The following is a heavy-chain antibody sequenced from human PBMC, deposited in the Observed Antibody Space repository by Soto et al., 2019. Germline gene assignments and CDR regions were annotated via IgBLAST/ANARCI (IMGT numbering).Heavy chain of an antibody. V-gene: IGHV2-70*11. CDR2: IDWDDDK. Sequence: SGPTLVNPTQTLTLTCTFSGFSLSTSGMCVSWIRQPPGKALEWLARIDWDDDKYYSTSLKTRLTISKDTSKNQVVLTMTNMDPVDTATYYCARMYYYDSQASTDFDYWGQGTLVTVSS. D-gene: IGHD3-22*01. CDR3: ARMYYYDSQASTDFDY. CDR1: GFSLSTSGMC. J-gene: IGHJ4*02.